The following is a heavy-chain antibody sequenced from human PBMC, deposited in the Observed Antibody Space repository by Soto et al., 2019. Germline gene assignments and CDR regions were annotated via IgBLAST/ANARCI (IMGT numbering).Heavy chain of an antibody. V-gene: IGHV3-48*01. CDR3: ARDSTSYIRYFDWGEPSNFDY. CDR2: IASSGTPI. Sequence: GGSLRLSCAASGFTFSDYAMNWVRQVPGKGLEWISQIASSGTPIYYADSVRGRFTISRDNAKNSLYLQMNSLRAEDTAVYYCARDSTSYIRYFDWGEPSNFDYWGQGTLVTVSS. J-gene: IGHJ4*02. CDR1: GFTFSDYA. D-gene: IGHD3-9*01.